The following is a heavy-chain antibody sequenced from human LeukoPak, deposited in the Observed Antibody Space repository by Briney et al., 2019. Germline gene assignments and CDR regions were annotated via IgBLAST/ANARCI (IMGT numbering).Heavy chain of an antibody. D-gene: IGHD2-2*01. Sequence: SETLSLTCTVSGGSISSSSYYWGWIRQPPGKGLEWIGSIYYSGSTYYDSSLKSRVTISVDTSKNQFSLKLSSVTAADTAVYYCARPGYCSSTSCYLDYWGQGTLVTVSS. CDR3: ARPGYCSSTSCYLDY. J-gene: IGHJ4*02. CDR2: IYYSGST. V-gene: IGHV4-39*01. CDR1: GGSISSSSYY.